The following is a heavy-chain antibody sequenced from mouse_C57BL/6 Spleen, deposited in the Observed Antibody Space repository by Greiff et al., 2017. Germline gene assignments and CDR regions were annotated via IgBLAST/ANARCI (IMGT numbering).Heavy chain of an antibody. Sequence: EVKLVESGPELVKPGASVKISCKASGYSFTDYNMNWVKQSNGKSLEWIGVINPNYGTTSYNQKFKGKATLTVDQSSSTAYMQLNSLTSEDSAVYYCARSYYGSSYGDYWGQGTTLTVSS. CDR1: GYSFTDYN. CDR3: ARSYYGSSYGDY. CDR2: INPNYGTT. V-gene: IGHV1-39*01. D-gene: IGHD1-1*01. J-gene: IGHJ2*01.